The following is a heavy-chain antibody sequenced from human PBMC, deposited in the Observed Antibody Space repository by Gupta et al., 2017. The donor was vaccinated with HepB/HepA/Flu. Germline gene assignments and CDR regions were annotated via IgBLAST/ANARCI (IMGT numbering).Heavy chain of an antibody. J-gene: IGHJ4*02. CDR2: IYSGGST. CDR3: ASGTATKPGGY. Sequence: EVQLVESGGGLVQPGGSLSPSCAASGFTVSSNYMSWVRQAPGKGLEWVSVIYSGGSTYYADSVKGRFTISRDNSKNTLYLQMNSLRAEDTAVYYCASGTATKPGGYWGQGTLVTVSS. D-gene: IGHD5-24*01. CDR1: GFTVSSNY. V-gene: IGHV3-66*01.